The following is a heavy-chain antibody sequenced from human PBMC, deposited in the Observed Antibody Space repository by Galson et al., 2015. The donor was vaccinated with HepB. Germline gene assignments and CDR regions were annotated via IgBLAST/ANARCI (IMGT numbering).Heavy chain of an antibody. V-gene: IGHV1-69*04. D-gene: IGHD2-2*01. J-gene: IGHJ6*02. CDR2: IIPILGIA. CDR3: ARDNSEYCSSTSCYRLYYYYGMDV. CDR1: GGTFSSYA. Sequence: SVKVSCKASGGTFSSYAISWVRQAPGQGLEWMGRIIPILGIANYAQKFQGRVTITADKSTSTAYMELSSLRSEDTAVYYCARDNSEYCSSTSCYRLYYYYGMDVWGQGTTVTVSS.